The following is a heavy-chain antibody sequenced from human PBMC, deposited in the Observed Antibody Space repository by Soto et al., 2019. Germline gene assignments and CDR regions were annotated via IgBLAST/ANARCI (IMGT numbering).Heavy chain of an antibody. J-gene: IGHJ4*02. V-gene: IGHV3-23*01. CDR2: ISGSGSST. Sequence: EVQLLESGGGLVQPGGSVRLSCAASGFTFSSSVMNWVRQAPGRGLEWVSGISGSGSSTDYADSVRGRFTISRDNSKNTLYLQMSSLGAADTAVYYCAKGPGGSGPIRLDYWGQGTLVSVSS. CDR3: AKGPGGSGPIRLDY. D-gene: IGHD3-10*01. CDR1: GFTFSSSV.